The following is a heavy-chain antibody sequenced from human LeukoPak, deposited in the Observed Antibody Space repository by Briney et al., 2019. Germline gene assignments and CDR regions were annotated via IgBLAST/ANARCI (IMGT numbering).Heavy chain of an antibody. Sequence: SVKVSCKASGGTFSSYAISWVRQAPGQGLEWMGRIIPIFGTANYAQKFQGRVTITTDESTSTAYMELSSLRSEDTAVYYCARDRGIASGIAAAGTALGYYYYYMDVWGKGTTVTVSS. V-gene: IGHV1-69*05. CDR3: ARDRGIASGIAAAGTALGYYYYYMDV. J-gene: IGHJ6*03. CDR2: IIPIFGTA. CDR1: GGTFSSYA. D-gene: IGHD6-13*01.